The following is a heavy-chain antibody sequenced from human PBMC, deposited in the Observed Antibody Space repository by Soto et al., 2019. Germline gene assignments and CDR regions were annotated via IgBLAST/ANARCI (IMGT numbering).Heavy chain of an antibody. V-gene: IGHV1-2*02. CDR2: INPKTGGT. J-gene: IGHJ4*02. CDR1: GYTFTDYY. Sequence: QVQLVQSGAEVKTPGASVKVSCKASGYTFTDYYMHWVRQAPGQGLEWMGWINPKTGGTNYAQKFQGRVTMTRDTSITTAYMELSRLISDDTAVYYCARDVVGSDYFDSWGQGTLVTVSS. D-gene: IGHD1-26*01. CDR3: ARDVVGSDYFDS.